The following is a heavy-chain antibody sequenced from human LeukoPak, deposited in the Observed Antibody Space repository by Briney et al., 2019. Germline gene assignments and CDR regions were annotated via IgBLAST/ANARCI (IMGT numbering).Heavy chain of an antibody. D-gene: IGHD6-19*01. CDR2: INTNTGNP. CDR1: GYTFTSYA. CDR3: ARDDVIAVAGYYYYYYYGMDV. Sequence: GASVKVSCKASGYTFTSYAMNWVRQAPGQGLEWMGWINTNTGNPTYAQGFTGRFVFSLDTSVSTAYLQISSLKAEDTAVYYCARDDVIAVAGYYYYYYYGMDVWGQGTTVTVSS. J-gene: IGHJ6*02. V-gene: IGHV7-4-1*02.